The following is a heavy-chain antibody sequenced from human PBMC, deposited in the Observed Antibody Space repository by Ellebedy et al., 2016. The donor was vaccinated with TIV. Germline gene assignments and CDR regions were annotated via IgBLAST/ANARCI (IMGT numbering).Heavy chain of an antibody. Sequence: SETLSLTXAVSGGSFSGYYCSWIRQPPGKGLEWIGEISHSGGTNYNPSLKSRVTISVDTSKNQFSLQLSSVTAADTAVYFCASQYYYHSSDYLEYFQHWGQGTLVTVSS. CDR1: GGSFSGYY. CDR2: ISHSGGT. CDR3: ASQYYYHSSDYLEYFQH. V-gene: IGHV4-34*01. D-gene: IGHD3-22*01. J-gene: IGHJ1*01.